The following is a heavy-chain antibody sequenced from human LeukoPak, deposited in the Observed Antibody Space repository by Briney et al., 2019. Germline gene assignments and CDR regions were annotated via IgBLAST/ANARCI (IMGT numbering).Heavy chain of an antibody. D-gene: IGHD3-16*02. Sequence: PGGSLRLSCAASGFTFSTYAMSWVRQAPGKGLEWVSLNIGSGGSIHYADSVRGRFTISRDNFKNTVFLQLSSLRPEDTAVYYCAKHGDNVWGSFRFGFDSWGQGTLVTVSS. CDR2: NIGSGGSI. V-gene: IGHV3-23*01. CDR3: AKHGDNVWGSFRFGFDS. J-gene: IGHJ4*02. CDR1: GFTFSTYA.